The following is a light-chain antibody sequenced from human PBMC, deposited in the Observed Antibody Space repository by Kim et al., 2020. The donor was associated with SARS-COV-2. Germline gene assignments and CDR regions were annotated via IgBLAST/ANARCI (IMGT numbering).Light chain of an antibody. J-gene: IGKJ4*01. CDR1: HGINSA. CDR3: QQLDTYPLS. CDR2: DAS. Sequence: AIPLTKSPSSLSSSVGDRVTLSCRASHGINSALAWYQQKPVCPSKLLIFDASNLEGAVSSSFSGSVSVTHFTLSISSLQPEDFATYCCQQLDTYPLSFGGGTKLKI. V-gene: IGKV1-13*02.